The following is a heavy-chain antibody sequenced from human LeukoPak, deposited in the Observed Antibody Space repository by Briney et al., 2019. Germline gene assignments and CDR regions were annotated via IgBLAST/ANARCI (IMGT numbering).Heavy chain of an antibody. J-gene: IGHJ4*02. D-gene: IGHD3-10*01. CDR1: GGSISSYY. Sequence: PSETLSLTCTVSGGSISSYYWSWIRQPPGKGLEWIGYMYYTGSTNYNPSLKSRLTISVDTSKNQFSLKLSSVTAADTAVYYCARSLPGVTRSGSYYRTFNYWGQGTLVTVSS. V-gene: IGHV4-59*08. CDR2: MYYTGST. CDR3: ARSLPGVTRSGSYYRTFNY.